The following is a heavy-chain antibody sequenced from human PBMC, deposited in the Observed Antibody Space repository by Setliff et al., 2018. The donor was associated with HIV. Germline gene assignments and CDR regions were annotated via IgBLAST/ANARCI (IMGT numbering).Heavy chain of an antibody. J-gene: IGHJ3*02. CDR3: ARSKTFYDFWGGYYTHGAFKI. CDR1: GGSFTSRSYY. Sequence: LSLTCTVSGGSFTSRSYYWGWIRQPPGKGLEWIGSIFYSGITYYNPSLKSRVAISVDTSKNQFSLNLTSVTAADTAVYYCARSKTFYDFWGGYYTHGAFKIWGLGTMVTVSS. CDR2: IFYSGIT. V-gene: IGHV4-39*01. D-gene: IGHD3-3*01.